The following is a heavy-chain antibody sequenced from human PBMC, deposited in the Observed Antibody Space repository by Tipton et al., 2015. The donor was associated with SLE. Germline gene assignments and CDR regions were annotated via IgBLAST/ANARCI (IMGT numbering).Heavy chain of an antibody. CDR1: GGAMSSYD. Sequence: TLSLTCAVSGGAMSSYDWSWIRQPPGKGLEWIGYVSYAGSTNYNPSLESRVTMSVDTSKNQFSLKLYSVTAADTAVYYCARAREYEMPLPLVMDVWGQGATVTVSS. CDR2: VSYAGST. V-gene: IGHV4-59*01. CDR3: ARAREYEMPLPLVMDV. J-gene: IGHJ6*02. D-gene: IGHD2/OR15-2a*01.